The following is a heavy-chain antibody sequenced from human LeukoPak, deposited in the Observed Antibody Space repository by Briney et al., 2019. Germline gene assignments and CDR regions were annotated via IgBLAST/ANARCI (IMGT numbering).Heavy chain of an antibody. CDR3: ARGSLWFGEFTFDY. CDR2: INHSGST. V-gene: IGHV4-34*01. Sequence: TSETLSLTCALYGGSFSGYYWSWVRQPPGKGLGWIGEINHSGSTNYNPSRKSRVTISVDTSKYQFSLKLSSVTAADTAVYYCARGSLWFGEFTFDYWGQGTLVTVSS. CDR1: GGSFSGYY. J-gene: IGHJ4*02. D-gene: IGHD3-10*01.